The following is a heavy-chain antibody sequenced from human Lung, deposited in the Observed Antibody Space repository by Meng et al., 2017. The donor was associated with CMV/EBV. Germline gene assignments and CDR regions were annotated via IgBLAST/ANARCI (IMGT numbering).Heavy chain of an antibody. Sequence: QGQRVGSGGGVVQPGRSLRLPCAASGFTFSSYAMHWVRQAPGKGMGWVAVISYDGSNKYYADSVKGRFTISRDNSKNTLYLQMNSLRAEDTAVYYCARGQWHSLDYWGQGTLVTVSS. CDR3: ARGQWHSLDY. CDR2: ISYDGSNK. D-gene: IGHD6-19*01. CDR1: GFTFSSYA. J-gene: IGHJ4*02. V-gene: IGHV3-30-3*01.